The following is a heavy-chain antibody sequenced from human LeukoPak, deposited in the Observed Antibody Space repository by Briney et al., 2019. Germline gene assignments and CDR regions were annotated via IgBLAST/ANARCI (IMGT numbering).Heavy chain of an antibody. CDR3: ARVYYDFWSGYYLGNGYYFDY. Sequence: GGSLRLSCAASGFTFSSYAMHWVRQAPGKGLEWVAVISYDGSNKYYADSVKGRFTISRDNSKNTLYLQMNSLRAEDTAVYYCARVYYDFWSGYYLGNGYYFDYWGQGTLVTVSS. V-gene: IGHV3-30-3*01. D-gene: IGHD3-3*01. CDR1: GFTFSSYA. J-gene: IGHJ4*02. CDR2: ISYDGSNK.